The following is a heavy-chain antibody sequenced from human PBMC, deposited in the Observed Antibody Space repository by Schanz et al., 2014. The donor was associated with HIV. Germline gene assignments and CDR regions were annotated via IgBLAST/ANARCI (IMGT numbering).Heavy chain of an antibody. CDR2: INPNSGGT. V-gene: IGHV1-2*02. CDR1: GGTFSSFA. J-gene: IGHJ3*02. Sequence: QVQLVQSGAEVKKPGSSVKVSCKTSGGTFSSFAINWVRQAPGQGLEWMGWINPNSGGTNSAQKFQGRVTMSMDTSISTAHMELSSLRSDDAAIYYCARDLVDSSTWYDAFDIWGQGTMVTVSS. CDR3: ARDLVDSSTWYDAFDI. D-gene: IGHD6-13*01.